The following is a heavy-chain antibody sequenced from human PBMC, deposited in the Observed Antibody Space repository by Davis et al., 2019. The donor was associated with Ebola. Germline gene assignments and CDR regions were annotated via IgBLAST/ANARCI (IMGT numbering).Heavy chain of an antibody. J-gene: IGHJ4*02. D-gene: IGHD1-20*01. Sequence: PGGSLRLSCTASGFTFGDYAMSWVRQAPGKGLEWVGFIRSKAYGGTTEYAASVKGRFTISRDDSKSIAYLQMNSLKTEDTAVYYCTRDLYNWNDSYYFDYWGQGTLVTVSS. CDR1: GFTFGDYA. V-gene: IGHV3-49*04. CDR2: IRSKAYGGTT. CDR3: TRDLYNWNDSYYFDY.